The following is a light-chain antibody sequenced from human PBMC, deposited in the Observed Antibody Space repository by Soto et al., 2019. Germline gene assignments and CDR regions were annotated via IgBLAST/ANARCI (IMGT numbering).Light chain of an antibody. CDR2: DIS. CDR3: QQYNNWHS. Sequence: EVVMTQSPATLSVSPGERATLSCRASQTVSRNLAWYQQRPGQAPRLLIYDISNRATGVPARFSGSASETEFTLTSRSLQSEDFAVYFCQQYNNWHSFGQGTRLEIK. CDR1: QTVSRN. V-gene: IGKV3-15*01. J-gene: IGKJ5*01.